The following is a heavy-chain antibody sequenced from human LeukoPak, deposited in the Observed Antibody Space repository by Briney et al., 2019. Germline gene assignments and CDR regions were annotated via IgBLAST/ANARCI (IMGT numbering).Heavy chain of an antibody. D-gene: IGHD2-15*01. CDR1: GFTLSSYA. J-gene: IGHJ6*03. V-gene: IGHV3-23*01. CDR2: ISGSGGST. Sequence: PGGSLRLSCAASGFTLSSYAMSWVRQAPGKGLEWVSAISGSGGSTYYADSVKGRFTISRDNAKNTLYLQMNSLRAEDTAVYYCARGYCSGGSCYPDYYYYYMDVWGKGTTVTVSS. CDR3: ARGYCSGGSCYPDYYYYYMDV.